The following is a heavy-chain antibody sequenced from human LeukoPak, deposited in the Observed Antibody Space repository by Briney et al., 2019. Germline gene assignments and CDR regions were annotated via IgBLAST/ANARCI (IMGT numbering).Heavy chain of an antibody. CDR2: TYYRSQWYT. CDR3: ARGAVAHYDY. J-gene: IGHJ4*02. CDR1: GDSVSSNSAA. Sequence: SQTLSLTCAISGDSVSSNSAAWNWIRQSPSRGLEWLGRTYYRSQWYTNYAVSVKSRITISADTSKNQFSLQLSSVTPEDTAVYYCARGAVAHYDYWDQGTLVTVSS. D-gene: IGHD6-19*01. V-gene: IGHV6-1*01.